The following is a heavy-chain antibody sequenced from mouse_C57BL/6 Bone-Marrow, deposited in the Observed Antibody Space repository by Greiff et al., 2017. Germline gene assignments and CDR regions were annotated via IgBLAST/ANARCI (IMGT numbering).Heavy chain of an antibody. J-gene: IGHJ4*01. CDR1: GFTFSDYG. CDR2: ISNLAYSI. D-gene: IGHD2-3*01. CDR3: ARHAVYDGYYAYYAMDY. Sequence: EVMLVESGGGLVQPGGSLKLSCAASGFTFSDYGMAWVRQAPRKGPEWVAFISNLAYSIYYADTVTGRFTISRENAKNTLYLEMSSLRSEDTAMYYCARHAVYDGYYAYYAMDYWGQGTSVTVSS. V-gene: IGHV5-15*04.